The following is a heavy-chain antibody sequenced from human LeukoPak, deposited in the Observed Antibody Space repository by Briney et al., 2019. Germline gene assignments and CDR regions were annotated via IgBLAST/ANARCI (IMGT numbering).Heavy chain of an antibody. CDR1: GFTFSTYG. Sequence: SGGSLRLSCAASGFTFSTYGMHWVCQSPGKGLEWVAVIWYDGSKTHYRDSVKGRFTISRDNSKNTLYLEMNSLRAEDTAVYYCARDTAQRAFDIWGQGTMVTVSS. J-gene: IGHJ3*02. V-gene: IGHV3-33*01. D-gene: IGHD6-25*01. CDR3: ARDTAQRAFDI. CDR2: IWYDGSKT.